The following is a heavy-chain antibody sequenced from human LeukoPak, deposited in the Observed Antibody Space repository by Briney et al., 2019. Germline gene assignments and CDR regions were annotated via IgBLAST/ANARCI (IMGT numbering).Heavy chain of an antibody. CDR2: IKQDGSEK. D-gene: IGHD6-13*01. CDR1: GFTFSSYW. J-gene: IGHJ6*03. V-gene: IGHV3-7*01. CDR3: ARVPGSSSWYLLYYYYYYMDV. Sequence: GGSLRLSCAASGFTFSSYWMSWVRQDPGKGLEWVANIKQDGSEKYYVDSVKGRFTISRDNAKNSLYLQMNSLRAEDTAVYYCARVPGSSSWYLLYYYYYYMDVWGKGTTVTVSS.